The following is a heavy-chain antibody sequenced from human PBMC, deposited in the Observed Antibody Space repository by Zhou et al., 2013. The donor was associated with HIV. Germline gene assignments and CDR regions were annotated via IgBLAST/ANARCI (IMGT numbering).Heavy chain of an antibody. CDR2: ISGYNGNT. J-gene: IGHJ4*02. CDR1: GGSFSGHA. CDR3: GRVLLDRSDY. V-gene: IGHV1-18*01. Sequence: QVQLVQSGAEVKKPGSSVKVSCKASGGSFSGHAISWVRQAPGQGLEWMGGISGYNGNTKYAQKFQGRVTMTTDTSTSTAYMEVRSLRSDDTAVYYCGRVLLDRSDYWGQGTLVTVSS.